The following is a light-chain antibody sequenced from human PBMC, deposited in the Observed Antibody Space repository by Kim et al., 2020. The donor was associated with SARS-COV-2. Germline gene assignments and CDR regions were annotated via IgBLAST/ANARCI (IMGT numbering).Light chain of an antibody. CDR2: GKN. CDR3: KSRDSSGTVV. V-gene: IGLV3-19*01. Sequence: SSELTQDPAVSVALGQTVRITCQGDSLRTYYATWYRQKPGQAPVLVIYGKNNRPSGIPDRFSGSSSGNTASLTVTGAPAEDEADYYCKSRDSSGTVVFGGGTKLTVL. J-gene: IGLJ2*01. CDR1: SLRTYY.